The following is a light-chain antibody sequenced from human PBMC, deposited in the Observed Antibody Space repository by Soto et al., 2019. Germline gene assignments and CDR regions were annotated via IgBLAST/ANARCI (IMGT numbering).Light chain of an antibody. CDR1: SSDVGGYNY. Sequence: QSALTQPASVSGSPGQSINISCNGTSSDVGGYNYVSWYQQHPGKAPKLMIYEVSNRPSGVSNRFSGSKSGNTASLTISGLQAEDEADYYCSSYTSSSTPLYVFGTGTKLTVL. V-gene: IGLV2-14*01. CDR2: EVS. CDR3: SSYTSSSTPLYV. J-gene: IGLJ1*01.